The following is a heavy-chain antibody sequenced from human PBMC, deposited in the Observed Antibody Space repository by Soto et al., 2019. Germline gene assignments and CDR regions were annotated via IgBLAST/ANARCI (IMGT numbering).Heavy chain of an antibody. CDR1: GGTFSSYA. CDR3: ASRPYDYYYYGMDV. V-gene: IGHV1-69*12. CDR2: IIPIFGTA. Sequence: QVQLVQSGAEVKKPGSSVKVSCKASGGTFSSYAISWVRQAPGQGLEWMGGIIPIFGTANYAQKFQGRVTXNATEXXSTAYMELSSLRSEDTAVYYCASRPYDYYYYGMDVWGQGTTVTVSS. D-gene: IGHD4-17*01. J-gene: IGHJ6*02.